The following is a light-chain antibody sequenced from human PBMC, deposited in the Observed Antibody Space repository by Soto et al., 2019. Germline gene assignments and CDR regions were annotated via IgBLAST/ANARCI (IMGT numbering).Light chain of an antibody. V-gene: IGLV2-8*01. Sequence: QSVLTQPPSASGSLGQSVTISCTGTSRDVGGYNYVTWYQQHPGKAPKPMIYEVTKRPSGVPDRFSGSKSGNTASLTVSGLQAEDEADYYCSSHAGNSVVFGGGTKVTVL. CDR3: SSHAGNSVV. CDR1: SRDVGGYNY. CDR2: EVT. J-gene: IGLJ2*01.